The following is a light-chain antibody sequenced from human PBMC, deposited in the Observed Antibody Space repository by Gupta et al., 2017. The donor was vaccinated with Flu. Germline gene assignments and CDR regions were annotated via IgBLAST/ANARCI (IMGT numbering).Light chain of an antibody. J-gene: IGLJ1*01. CDR3: QTYDNTLRLYV. CDR1: SSDVGAGYD. Sequence: VTIPCTGSSSDVGAGYDVHWYQQFPGAAPRLLIYGNTNRPSGVPDRFSGSKSGTSASLAITGLQVEDEADYYCQTYDNTLRLYVFGTGTRVTVL. V-gene: IGLV1-40*01. CDR2: GNT.